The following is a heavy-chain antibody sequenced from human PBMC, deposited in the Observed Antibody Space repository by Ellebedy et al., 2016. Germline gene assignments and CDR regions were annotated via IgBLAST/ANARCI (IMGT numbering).Heavy chain of an antibody. Sequence: ESLKISXAASGFTLSDYWLHWVRQVPGKGLVWVSRVNSDGSSTSYADSVKGRFTISRDNAKNTLYLQMNSLRAEDTAVYFCARGEWDGRTVVVTTDYESAHFMDVWGKGTTVTVAS. V-gene: IGHV3-74*01. CDR2: VNSDGSST. D-gene: IGHD3-22*01. J-gene: IGHJ6*03. CDR3: ARGEWDGRTVVVTTDYESAHFMDV. CDR1: GFTLSDYW.